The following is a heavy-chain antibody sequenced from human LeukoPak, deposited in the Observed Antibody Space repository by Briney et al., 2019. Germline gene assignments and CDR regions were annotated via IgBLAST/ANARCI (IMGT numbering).Heavy chain of an antibody. V-gene: IGHV1-8*02. Sequence: ASVKVSCKASGYTFTGYYMHWVRQATGQGLEWMGWMNPNSGNTGYAQKFQGRVTMTRNTSISTAYMELSSLRSEDTAVYYCAIRDCSSTSCYGAAFDIWGQGTMVTVSS. CDR1: GYTFTGYY. CDR3: AIRDCSSTSCYGAAFDI. J-gene: IGHJ3*02. D-gene: IGHD2-2*01. CDR2: MNPNSGNT.